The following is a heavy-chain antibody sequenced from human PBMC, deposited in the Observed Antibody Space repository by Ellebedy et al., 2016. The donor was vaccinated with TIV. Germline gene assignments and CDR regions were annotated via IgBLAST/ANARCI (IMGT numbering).Heavy chain of an antibody. Sequence: AASVKVSCKASGGPFSSYASSWVRQAPGQGLEWMGRIIPILDIANYAQKFQGRLTMTADKSTSTAYIARSSLRSEETAVYFCARSHFGGSYGMDVWGQGTTVTVSS. CDR1: GGPFSSYA. CDR3: ARSHFGGSYGMDV. V-gene: IGHV1-69*04. CDR2: IIPILDIA. J-gene: IGHJ6*02. D-gene: IGHD2-21*01.